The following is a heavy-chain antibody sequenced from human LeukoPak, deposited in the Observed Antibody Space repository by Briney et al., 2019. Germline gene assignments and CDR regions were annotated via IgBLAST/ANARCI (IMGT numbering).Heavy chain of an antibody. D-gene: IGHD3-9*01. CDR2: IIPIFGTA. CDR3: ARGPSFFWLNSGYYFDY. J-gene: IGHJ4*02. CDR1: GGTFSSYA. Sequence: ASVKVSCKASGGTFSSYAISWVRQAPGQGLEWMGGIIPIFGTANYAQKFQGRVTITADESTSTAYMELSSLRSEDTAVYYCARGPSFFWLNSGYYFDYWGQGTLVTVSS. V-gene: IGHV1-69*13.